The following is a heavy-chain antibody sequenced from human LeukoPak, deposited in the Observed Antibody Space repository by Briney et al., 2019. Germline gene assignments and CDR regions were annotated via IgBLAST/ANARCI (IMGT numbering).Heavy chain of an antibody. CDR3: AKDYPLDY. Sequence: GGSLRLSCAASGFTFSSYTMHWVRQAPGKGLEWVSAISGSGGSTYCADSVKGRFTISRDNSKNTVYLQMNTLRAEDTAVYYCAKDYPLDYWGQGALVTVSS. CDR1: GFTFSSYT. J-gene: IGHJ4*02. V-gene: IGHV3-23*01. CDR2: ISGSGGST.